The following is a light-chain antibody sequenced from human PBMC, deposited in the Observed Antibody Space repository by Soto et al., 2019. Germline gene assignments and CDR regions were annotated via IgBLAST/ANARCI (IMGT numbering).Light chain of an antibody. CDR1: QYVGSR. V-gene: IGKV3-11*01. J-gene: IGKJ1*01. CDR2: YMS. Sequence: EIVLTQSAATLSSSPGETATLFWGASQYVGSRLARYQHKPGQAPRLLIYYMSKRATGIPARFSGSGYGTDFNLTISSLATDDFAIYYCHQRQSWPRTFGQGTKVDIK. CDR3: HQRQSWPRT.